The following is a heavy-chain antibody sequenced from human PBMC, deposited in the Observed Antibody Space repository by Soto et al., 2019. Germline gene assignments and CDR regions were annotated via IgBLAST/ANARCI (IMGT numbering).Heavy chain of an antibody. D-gene: IGHD3-10*01. CDR3: ERPYQMVITMVRGRYXYYGMEV. J-gene: IGHJ6*02. CDR1: GFTFSSYW. Sequence: GGSLRLSCAASGFTFSSYWMHWVRQAPGKWLLWVSRINSDGSSTSYAYSVKGRFTISRDNANNTLYLQMNSLRAEDTAVYYCERPYQMVITMVRGRYXYYGMEVWGQGTTVNVSS. CDR2: INSDGSST. V-gene: IGHV3-74*01.